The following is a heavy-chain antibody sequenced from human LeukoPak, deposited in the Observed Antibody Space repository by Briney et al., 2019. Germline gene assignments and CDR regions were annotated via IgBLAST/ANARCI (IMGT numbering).Heavy chain of an antibody. Sequence: SETLSLTCSVSGGSISSYYWSWIRQPPGKGLECIGYFYYSGSTNYNPSLESRVTISVDTSKNQFSLKLSSVTAADTAVYYCANTLPHHWYFGLWGRGTLVTVSS. D-gene: IGHD2-15*01. V-gene: IGHV4-59*08. J-gene: IGHJ2*01. CDR1: GGSISSYY. CDR3: ANTLPHHWYFGL. CDR2: FYYSGST.